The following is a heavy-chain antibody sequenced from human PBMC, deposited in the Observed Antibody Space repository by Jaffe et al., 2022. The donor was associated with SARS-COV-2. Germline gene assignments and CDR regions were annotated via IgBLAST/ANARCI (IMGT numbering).Heavy chain of an antibody. Sequence: QARLVESGGDVVQPGKSLRLSCVGSGFTFSESGLHWVRQTPGKGLEWLAVISNDGNSRDYRDSVKGRFTISRDNLKNTLYLQMTNLRPDDTAMYFCAKDPARYNYGHLPLWGQGTLVTVSS. CDR1: GFTFSESG. CDR3: AKDPARYNYGHLPL. V-gene: IGHV3-30*18. J-gene: IGHJ4*02. D-gene: IGHD5-18*01. CDR2: ISNDGNSR.